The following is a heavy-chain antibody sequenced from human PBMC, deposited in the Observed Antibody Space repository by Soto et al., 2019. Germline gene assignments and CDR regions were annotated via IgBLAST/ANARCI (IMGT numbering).Heavy chain of an antibody. CDR1: GFTFSNYG. D-gene: IGHD1-26*01. CDR2: ISDDGDKR. J-gene: IGHJ4*02. V-gene: IGHV3-30*18. Sequence: GGSLRLSCVGSGFTFSNYGMHWVRQPPGKGLEWVALISDDGDKRYYADSVRGRLIISRDNSKDTPYLQMNSLGPDDTAVYFCAKARVRIVGANSFDYWGQGTPVTVSS. CDR3: AKARVRIVGANSFDY.